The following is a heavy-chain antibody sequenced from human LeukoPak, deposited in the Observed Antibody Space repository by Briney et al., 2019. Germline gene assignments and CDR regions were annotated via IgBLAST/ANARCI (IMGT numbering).Heavy chain of an antibody. CDR3: ARGRTSHSSGSYRIGKFDY. CDR1: GYTFTSYY. CDR2: INPSGGST. V-gene: IGHV1-46*01. J-gene: IGHJ4*02. Sequence: ASVKVSCKASGYTFTSYYMHWVRQAPGQGLEWVGIINPSGGSTSYAQKFQGRVTMTRDMSTSTVYMELSSLRSEDTAVYYCARGRTSHSSGSYRIGKFDYWGQGTLVTVSS. D-gene: IGHD1-26*01.